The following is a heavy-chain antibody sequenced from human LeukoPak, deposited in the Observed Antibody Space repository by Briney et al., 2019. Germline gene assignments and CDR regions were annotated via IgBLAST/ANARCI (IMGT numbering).Heavy chain of an antibody. CDR2: IVVGSGNT. CDR1: GFTFTSSA. D-gene: IGHD5-18*01. V-gene: IGHV1-58*01. Sequence: TSVKVSCKASGFTFTSSAVQWVRQARGQRLEWIGWIVVGSGNTNYAQKFLERVTITRDMSTSTAYMELNSLRAEDTAVYYCAKGGFGYSYGPVDYWGQGTLVTVSS. J-gene: IGHJ4*02. CDR3: AKGGFGYSYGPVDY.